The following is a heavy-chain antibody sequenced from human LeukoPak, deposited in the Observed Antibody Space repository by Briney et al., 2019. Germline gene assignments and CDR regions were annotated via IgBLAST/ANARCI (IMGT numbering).Heavy chain of an antibody. V-gene: IGHV5-51*01. J-gene: IGHJ4*02. CDR1: GYSFTSYW. CDR2: IYPGDSDT. D-gene: IGHD3-3*01. Sequence: GESLKISCKGSGYSFTSYWIGWVRQMPGKGLEWMGIIYPGDSDTRYSPSFQGQVTISADKSISTAYLQRSSLKASDTAMYYCATSPTYYDFWSGYSSLYYFDYWGLGTLVTVSS. CDR3: ATSPTYYDFWSGYSSLYYFDY.